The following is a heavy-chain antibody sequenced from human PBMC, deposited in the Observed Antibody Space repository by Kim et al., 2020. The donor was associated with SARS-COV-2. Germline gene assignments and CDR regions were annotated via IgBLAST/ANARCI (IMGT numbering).Heavy chain of an antibody. D-gene: IGHD6-6*01. V-gene: IGHV5-51*01. Sequence: GESLKISCEGSGYNFTNYWIGWVRRMPGKGLEWMGIIYPADSDIRYSPSFQGQVTISVDKSITTAYLQWRSLKASDTAMYYCARLWRGSKYSSSGGLDVWGRGPTVSVSS. CDR1: GYNFTNYW. CDR3: ARLWRGSKYSSSGGLDV. J-gene: IGHJ6*02. CDR2: IYPADSDI.